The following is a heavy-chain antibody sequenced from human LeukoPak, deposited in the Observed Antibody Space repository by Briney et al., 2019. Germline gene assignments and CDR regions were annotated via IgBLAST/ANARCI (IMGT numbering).Heavy chain of an antibody. D-gene: IGHD6-13*01. CDR1: GYSFIRYH. J-gene: IGHJ4*02. Sequence: ASVKVSCKASGYSFIRYHIHWVRQAPGQGLEWMGIINPSGGSTSYAQKFQGRVTMTRDTSTSTVYMELSSLRSEDTAVYYCAVDRSSAKLFDYWGQGTLVTVSS. V-gene: IGHV1-46*01. CDR3: AVDRSSAKLFDY. CDR2: INPSGGST.